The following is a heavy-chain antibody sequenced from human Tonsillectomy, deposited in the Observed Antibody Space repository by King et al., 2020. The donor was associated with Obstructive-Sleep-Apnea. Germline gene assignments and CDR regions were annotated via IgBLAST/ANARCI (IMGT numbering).Heavy chain of an antibody. D-gene: IGHD6-13*01. CDR1: GGSISSYY. CDR3: ARTLSIAAAGTGWYFDL. J-gene: IGHJ2*01. V-gene: IGHV4-59*01. Sequence: VQLQESGPGLVKPSETLSLTCTVSGGSISSYYWSWIRQPPGKGLEWIGYIYYSVITNYNPSLKSRVTISVHTSNNQFSLKLSSGTAADTAVYYCARTLSIAAAGTGWYFDLWGRGTLVTVSS. CDR2: IYYSVIT.